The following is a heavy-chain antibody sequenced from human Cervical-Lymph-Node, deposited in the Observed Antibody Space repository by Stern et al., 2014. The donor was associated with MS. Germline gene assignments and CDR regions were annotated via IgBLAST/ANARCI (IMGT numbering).Heavy chain of an antibody. CDR2: ISKDGRGT. V-gene: IGHV3-23*04. Sequence: EVQLVESGGGLVPPGGSLRLSCVGSGFIFGSYAMSWVRQAPGKGLEWVSTISKDGRGTHYADSVQGRFTIARDNAKNMLFLQMNSLRGEDTAVYYAASEDYDYNLDVWGQGTTVNVSS. CDR1: GFIFGSYA. CDR3: ASEDYDYNLDV. J-gene: IGHJ6*02.